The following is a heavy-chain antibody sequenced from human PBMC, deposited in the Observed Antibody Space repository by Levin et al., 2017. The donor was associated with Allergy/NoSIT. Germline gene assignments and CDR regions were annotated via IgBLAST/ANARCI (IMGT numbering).Heavy chain of an antibody. J-gene: IGHJ4*02. CDR3: ARIPSYCRNTNCYSGNY. V-gene: IGHV2-70*04. CDR1: GFSLSTNGIC. D-gene: IGHD2-2*01. Sequence: KASGPTLVKPTQTLTLTCTFSGFSLSTNGICVSWIRQPPGKALEWLARIDWDTDKFYSESLKTRLTIFKDTSKNLVVLTMANVGPMDTATYYCARIPSYCRNTNCYSGNYWGQGTLVTVSS. CDR2: IDWDTDK.